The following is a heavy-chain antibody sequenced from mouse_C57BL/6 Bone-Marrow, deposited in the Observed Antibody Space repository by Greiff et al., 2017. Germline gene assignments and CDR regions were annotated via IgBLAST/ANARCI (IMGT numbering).Heavy chain of an antibody. CDR1: GYAFSSSW. V-gene: IGHV1-82*01. J-gene: IGHJ4*01. CDR2: IYPGDGDT. Sequence: QVQLQQSGPELVKPGASVKISCKASGYAFSSSWMNWVKQRPGKGLEWIGRIYPGDGDTNYNGKFKGKATLTADKSSSTAYMQLSSLTSEDSAVXFCARKALFLRLAMDYWGQGTSVTVSS. D-gene: IGHD1-1*01. CDR3: ARKALFLRLAMDY.